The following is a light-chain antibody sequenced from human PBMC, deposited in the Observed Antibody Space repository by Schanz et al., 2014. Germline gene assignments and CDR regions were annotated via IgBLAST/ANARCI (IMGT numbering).Light chain of an antibody. CDR3: QQRGT. Sequence: DIQMTQSPSSLSASVGDRVTITCRASQSISSYLNWYQQKPGKAPKLLIYAASSLQSGVPSRFSGSGSGTDFTLTISSLQPEDFATYFCQQRGTFGQGTKVVIK. J-gene: IGKJ1*01. V-gene: IGKV1-39*01. CDR1: QSISSY. CDR2: AAS.